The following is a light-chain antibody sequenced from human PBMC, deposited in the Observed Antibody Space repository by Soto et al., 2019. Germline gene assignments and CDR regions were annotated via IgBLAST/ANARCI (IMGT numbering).Light chain of an antibody. V-gene: IGKV1-39*01. J-gene: IGKJ1*01. CDR1: QSISGY. CDR2: GTS. CDR3: QQSYSTPWT. Sequence: DIQMTQSPSSLSGSAGDRVTITCRASQSISGYLNWYQQKPGKAPKVLMYGTSILQTGVSSRFSGSGSGTDFTLTINSLQPEDFATYYCQQSYSTPWTXGQGTKVEIK.